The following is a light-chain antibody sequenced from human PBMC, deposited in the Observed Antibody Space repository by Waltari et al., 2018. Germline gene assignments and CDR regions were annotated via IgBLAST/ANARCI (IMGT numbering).Light chain of an antibody. Sequence: DIQMTQSPSSLSASIGDSVTITCRTSQNIDNYVNWYQHTPGKPPRLLIYTASTLHSGVPPRFSGSGSGMQFTLTIGNLQPEDFATYYCQQSYDTPEKTFGPGTKVEI. CDR1: QNIDNY. CDR3: QQSYDTPEKT. V-gene: IGKV1-39*01. CDR2: TAS. J-gene: IGKJ2*01.